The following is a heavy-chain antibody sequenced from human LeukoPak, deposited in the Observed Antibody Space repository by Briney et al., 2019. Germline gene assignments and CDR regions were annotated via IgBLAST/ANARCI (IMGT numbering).Heavy chain of an antibody. CDR2: ISYDGSNK. J-gene: IGHJ4*02. Sequence: GRSLRLSCAASGFTFSSYAMHWVRQAPGKGLEWMAVISYDGSNKYYADSVKGRFTISRDNSKNTLYLQINSLRAEDTAVYYCASSYCGRTSCYGDDYWGQGTLVTASS. D-gene: IGHD2-2*01. CDR1: GFTFSSYA. CDR3: ASSYCGRTSCYGDDY. V-gene: IGHV3-30-3*01.